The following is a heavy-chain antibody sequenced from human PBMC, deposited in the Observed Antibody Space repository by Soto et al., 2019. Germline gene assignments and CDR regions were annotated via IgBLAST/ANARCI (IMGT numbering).Heavy chain of an antibody. CDR1: GDSVSSNSAA. D-gene: IGHD2-2*01. CDR2: TYYRSKWYN. J-gene: IGHJ6*02. CDR3: VRNQPALYGMDV. V-gene: IGHV6-1*01. Sequence: SQTLSLTCAISGDSVSSNSAAWNWIRQSQSRGLEWLGRTYYRSKWYNDYAVSVKSRITINPDTSKNQFSLQLNSVTPEDTAVYYCVRNQPALYGMDVWGQGTTVTVSS.